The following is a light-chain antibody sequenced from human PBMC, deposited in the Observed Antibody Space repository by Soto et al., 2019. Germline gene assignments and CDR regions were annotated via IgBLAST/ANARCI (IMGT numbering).Light chain of an antibody. J-gene: IGLJ2*01. CDR1: NSNIGGGYG. CDR3: HSYDMRLSGSV. CDR2: GNN. V-gene: IGLV1-40*01. Sequence: QPVLTQPPSVSGAPGQRVTISCTGNNSNIGGGYGVHWYQQLPGTAPKLLIYGNNNRPSGVPDRFSGSKSYASASLAITGLQSEDEADYYCHSYDMRLSGSVFGGGTKLTVL.